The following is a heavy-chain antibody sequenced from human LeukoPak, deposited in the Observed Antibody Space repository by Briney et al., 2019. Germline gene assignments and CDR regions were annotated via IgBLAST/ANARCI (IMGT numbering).Heavy chain of an antibody. Sequence: SETLSLTCALYGGSFSGYYWSWVRQPPGKGLEWIGEINHSGSTNYNPSLKSRVTISVDTSKNQFSLKLSSVTAADTAVYYCARGPPKQRLDYWGQGTLVTVSS. CDR3: ARGPPKQRLDY. D-gene: IGHD6-25*01. CDR2: INHSGST. V-gene: IGHV4-34*01. CDR1: GGSFSGYY. J-gene: IGHJ4*02.